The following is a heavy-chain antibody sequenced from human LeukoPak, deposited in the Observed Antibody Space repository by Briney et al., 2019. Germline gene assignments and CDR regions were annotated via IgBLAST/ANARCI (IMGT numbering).Heavy chain of an antibody. Sequence: PSQTLSLTCTVSGGSISSGSYYWSWIRQPAGKGLEWIGRIYTSGSTNYNPSLKSRVTISVDTSKNQFSLKLSSVTAADTAVYYCAGIGPPAFDIWGQGTMVTVSS. CDR1: GGSISSGSYY. CDR2: IYTSGST. J-gene: IGHJ3*02. V-gene: IGHV4-61*02. CDR3: AGIGPPAFDI. D-gene: IGHD3-10*01.